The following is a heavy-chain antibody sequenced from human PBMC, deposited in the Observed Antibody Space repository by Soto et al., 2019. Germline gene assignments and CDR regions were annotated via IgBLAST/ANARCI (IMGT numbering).Heavy chain of an antibody. V-gene: IGHV1-18*01. CDR3: ARDKVLMVYTKGNWFDP. CDR1: GYTFTSYG. Sequence: GASVKVSCKASGYTFTSYGISWVRQAPGQGLEWMGWISAYNGNTNYAQKLQGRVTMTTDTSTSTAYMELRSLRSDDTAVYYCARDKVLMVYTKGNWFDPWGQGTLVTVS. CDR2: ISAYNGNT. D-gene: IGHD2-8*01. J-gene: IGHJ5*02.